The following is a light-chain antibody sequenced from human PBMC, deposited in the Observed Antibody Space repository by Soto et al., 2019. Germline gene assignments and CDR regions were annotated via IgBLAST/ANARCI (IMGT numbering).Light chain of an antibody. V-gene: IGKV3-11*01. J-gene: IGKJ4*01. CDR3: HQRSNWPRT. Sequence: EIVLTQSPATLSLSPGERATLSCRASQSVRTYLAWYQQKPGQAPRLLIYDASTRATGIPARFSGSGSGTDFTLTISSLEPEDFAVYFCHQRSNWPRTFGGGTKVDI. CDR1: QSVRTY. CDR2: DAS.